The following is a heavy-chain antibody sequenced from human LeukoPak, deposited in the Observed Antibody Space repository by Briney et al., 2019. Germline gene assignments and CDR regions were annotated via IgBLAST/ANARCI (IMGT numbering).Heavy chain of an antibody. J-gene: IGHJ4*02. Sequence: ASVKVSCKASGYTFTSYGISWVRQAPGQGLEWMGWISAYNGNTNYALKLQGRVTMTTDTSTSTAYMELRSLRSDDTAVYYCARDPPVYCSGGSCYGDYWGQGTLVTVSS. CDR2: ISAYNGNT. D-gene: IGHD2-15*01. CDR1: GYTFTSYG. CDR3: ARDPPVYCSGGSCYGDY. V-gene: IGHV1-18*01.